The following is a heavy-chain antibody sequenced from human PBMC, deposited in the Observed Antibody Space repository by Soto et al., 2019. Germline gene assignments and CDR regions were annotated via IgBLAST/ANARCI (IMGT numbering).Heavy chain of an antibody. CDR1: GFTFNSYG. D-gene: IGHD3-3*01. V-gene: IGHV3-30*18. CDR2: ISFDGSDK. Sequence: GGSLRLSCAASGFTFNSYGMHWVRQAPGEGLEWVAVISFDGSDKYYADSVKGRFTISRDNSKNTVYLHMNSLRYEDTGVYYCAKDATHTYYAFPSGHFDSFDYWGPGILVTVSS. J-gene: IGHJ4*02. CDR3: AKDATHTYYAFPSGHFDSFDY.